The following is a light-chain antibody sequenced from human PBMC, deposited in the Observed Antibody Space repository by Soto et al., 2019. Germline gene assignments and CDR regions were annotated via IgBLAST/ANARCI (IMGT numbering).Light chain of an antibody. J-gene: IGKJ1*01. Sequence: DIQITQSPSTLSGSVGDRVTIPCRASQTISSWLAWYQQKPGKAPKLLIYKASTLKSGVPSRFRGSGSGTEFTLTISRLQPDDFETYYCQHYNSYSEAFGQGTKVDI. V-gene: IGKV1-5*03. CDR1: QTISSW. CDR3: QHYNSYSEA. CDR2: KAS.